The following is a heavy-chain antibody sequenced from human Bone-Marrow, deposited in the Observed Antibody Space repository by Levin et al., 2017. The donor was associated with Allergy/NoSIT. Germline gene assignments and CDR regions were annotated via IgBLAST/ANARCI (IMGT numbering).Heavy chain of an antibody. CDR3: ARGGMFYHVSSGYPFDY. Sequence: SETLSLTCTVSGGSIGSSDYYWSWIRQTPGKGLEWIGCIYYIGHTYYDRSLRSRVTISVDTSKNQLSLKLRSVTAADTAVYYCARGGMFYHVSSGYPFDYWGQGTQVTVSS. CDR1: GGSIGSSDYY. D-gene: IGHD3-22*01. J-gene: IGHJ4*02. CDR2: IYYIGHT. V-gene: IGHV4-30-4*01.